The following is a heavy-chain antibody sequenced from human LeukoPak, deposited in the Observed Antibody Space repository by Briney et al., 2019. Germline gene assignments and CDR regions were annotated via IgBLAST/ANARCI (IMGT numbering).Heavy chain of an antibody. J-gene: IGHJ4*01. V-gene: IGHV1-69-2*01. Sequence: ASVKISCKVSGYTFTDYYMHWVPQAPGKGLEWMGLVDPEDGETIYAEKFQGRVTVTADTSTDTAYMELSSLRSEDTAVYYCATSYTTGNDYWGHGTLVTVSS. D-gene: IGHD3-16*01. CDR3: ATSYTTGNDY. CDR1: GYTFTDYY. CDR2: VDPEDGET.